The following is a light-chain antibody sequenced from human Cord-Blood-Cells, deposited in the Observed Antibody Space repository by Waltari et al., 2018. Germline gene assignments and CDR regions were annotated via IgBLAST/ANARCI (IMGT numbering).Light chain of an antibody. CDR1: SSDVGSYNL. V-gene: IGLV2-23*01. Sequence: QSALTQPASVSGSPGQSITISCTGTSSDVGSYNLVSSYQQHPGKAPKLMIYEGSKRPSGVSNRFSGSKSGNTASLKISGLQAEDEADYYCCSYAGSWVFGGGTKLTVL. J-gene: IGLJ3*02. CDR2: EGS. CDR3: CSYAGSWV.